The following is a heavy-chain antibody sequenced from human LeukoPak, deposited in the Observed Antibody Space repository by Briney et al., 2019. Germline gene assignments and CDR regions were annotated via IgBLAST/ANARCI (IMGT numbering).Heavy chain of an antibody. J-gene: IGHJ4*02. Sequence: PGGSLRRSCAASGLTFSSYWMSWVRQAPGKGLEWVANIKQDGTEKNYVDSVKGRFTISRDNARSSLYLQMNSLRAEDTAVYYCARQRWIQLWFFDYWGQGTLVTVSS. V-gene: IGHV3-7*05. CDR1: GLTFSSYW. CDR3: ARQRWIQLWFFDY. CDR2: IKQDGTEK. D-gene: IGHD5-18*01.